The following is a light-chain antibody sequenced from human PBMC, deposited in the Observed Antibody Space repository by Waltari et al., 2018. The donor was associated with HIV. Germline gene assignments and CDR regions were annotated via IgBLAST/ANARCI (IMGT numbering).Light chain of an antibody. V-gene: IGKV1-NL1*01. CDR2: AAS. CDR1: QGISNS. Sequence: DIQMTQSPSSLSASVGDRVTITCRASQGISNSLAWYQQKPGKAPKLLLYAASRLESGVPSRFSGSGSGTDYTLTISSLQPEDGATYYCNQYYSTRTFGQGTKVEIK. J-gene: IGKJ1*01. CDR3: NQYYSTRT.